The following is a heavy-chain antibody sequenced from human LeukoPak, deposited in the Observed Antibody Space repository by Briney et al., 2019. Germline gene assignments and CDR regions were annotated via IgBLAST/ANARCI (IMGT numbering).Heavy chain of an antibody. V-gene: IGHV4-59*01. CDR1: GGSISSYY. D-gene: IGHD1-20*01. Sequence: SETLSLTCSVSGGSISSYYWSWIRQPPGKGLEWIGYIYYSGSTSYNPSLKSRVTISVDTSKNQFSLKLNSMTAADTAVYYCARELTANDAFDIWGQGTMVTVSS. CDR2: IYYSGST. J-gene: IGHJ3*02. CDR3: ARELTANDAFDI.